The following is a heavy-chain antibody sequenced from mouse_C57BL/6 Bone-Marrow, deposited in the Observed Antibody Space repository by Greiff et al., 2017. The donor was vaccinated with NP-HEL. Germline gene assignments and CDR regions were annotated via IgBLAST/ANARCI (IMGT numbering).Heavy chain of an antibody. CDR2: IRLKSDNYAT. Sequence: EVMLVESGGGLVQPGGSMKLSCVASGFTFSNYWMNWVRQSPEKGLEWVAQIRLKSDNYATHYAESVKGRFTISRDDSKSSVYLQMNNLRAEDTGIYYCPPYSNYPYYAMDYWGQGTSVTVSS. CDR3: PPYSNYPYYAMDY. V-gene: IGHV6-3*01. D-gene: IGHD2-5*01. J-gene: IGHJ4*01. CDR1: GFTFSNYW.